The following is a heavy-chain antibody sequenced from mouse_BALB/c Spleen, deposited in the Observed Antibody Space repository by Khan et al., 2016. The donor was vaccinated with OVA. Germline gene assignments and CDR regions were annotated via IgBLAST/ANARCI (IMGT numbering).Heavy chain of an antibody. V-gene: IGHV2-9*02. CDR3: DRSEDI. J-gene: IGHJ2*01. D-gene: IGHD1-3*01. CDR2: ICAGGST. CDR1: GFSLTSYG. Sequence: VQLKESGPGLVAPSQRLSITCTVSGFSLTSYGVHWVRQPPGKGLEWLGVICAGGSTTYYSHLISRLSISKDNSKSQVFVKMNSLQTDDTDMDDWDRSEDIWGQGTTLTVSS.